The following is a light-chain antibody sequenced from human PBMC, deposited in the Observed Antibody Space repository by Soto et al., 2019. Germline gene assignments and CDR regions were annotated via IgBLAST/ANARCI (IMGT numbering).Light chain of an antibody. CDR3: QHYGSSWT. CDR1: QSVSSTY. V-gene: IGKV3-20*01. J-gene: IGKJ1*01. CDR2: GAS. Sequence: IVMTQSPDSLAVSLGERATINCRASQSVSSTYLAWYQQKPGQAPRLLIYGASNRATGIPDRFSGSGSGTDFILTISRLEPEDFAVYYCQHYGSSWTFGQGTKVDIK.